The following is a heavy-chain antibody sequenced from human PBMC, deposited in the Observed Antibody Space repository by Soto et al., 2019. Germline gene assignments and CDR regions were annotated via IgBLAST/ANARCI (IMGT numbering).Heavy chain of an antibody. Sequence: GGSLRLSCAASGFTFSSDWMHWVRQAPGKGLVWVSRINTDGSDTSYADSVKGRFTISRDNSKNTLYLQMNSLIAEDTAVYYCARDLGRILDYWGQGTLVTVSS. V-gene: IGHV3-74*01. CDR1: GFTFSSDW. D-gene: IGHD7-27*01. J-gene: IGHJ4*02. CDR3: ARDLGRILDY. CDR2: INTDGSDT.